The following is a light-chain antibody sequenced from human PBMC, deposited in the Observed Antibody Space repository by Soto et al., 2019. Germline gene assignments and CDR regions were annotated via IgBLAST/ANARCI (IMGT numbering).Light chain of an antibody. CDR2: AAS. Sequence: DIQMTQSPSSLSASIGDRVTITCRASQSINTYLNWYQQRPGKAPELLIFAASTLQSGVPSRFSGRVSGTDFTLTISSLQTEDFATYYCQQTYTFGFTFGPGNTVDFK. J-gene: IGKJ3*01. CDR3: QQTYTFGFT. CDR1: QSINTY. V-gene: IGKV1-39*01.